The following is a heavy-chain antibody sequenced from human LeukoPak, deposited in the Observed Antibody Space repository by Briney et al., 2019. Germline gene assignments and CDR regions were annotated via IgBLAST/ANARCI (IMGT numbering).Heavy chain of an antibody. CDR1: FDSTTSNF. D-gene: IGHD1-14*01. J-gene: IGHJ4*02. Sequence: SETLSLTCTVSFDSTTSNFWSWVRQPPGKGLEWIGEIHRSGSPNYNPSLQSRVTISIDGSRNQIVLELSSVTAADTAVYYCAREILGGFNPGAYWGQGILVTVSS. V-gene: IGHV4-4*02. CDR2: IHRSGSP. CDR3: AREILGGFNPGAY.